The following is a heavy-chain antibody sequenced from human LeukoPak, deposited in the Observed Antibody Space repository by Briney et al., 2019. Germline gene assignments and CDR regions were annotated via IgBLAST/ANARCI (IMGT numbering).Heavy chain of an antibody. Sequence: GASVKVSCKASGYIFTGYYMHWVRQAPGQGLEWMGWINPNRGGTNYAQTFQGRVTMTRDTSISTAYMELSRLKSDDTAVYYCARVRDSSGYYYVGWGQGTLVTVSS. J-gene: IGHJ4*02. CDR1: GYIFTGYY. V-gene: IGHV1-2*02. D-gene: IGHD3-22*01. CDR2: INPNRGGT. CDR3: ARVRDSSGYYYVG.